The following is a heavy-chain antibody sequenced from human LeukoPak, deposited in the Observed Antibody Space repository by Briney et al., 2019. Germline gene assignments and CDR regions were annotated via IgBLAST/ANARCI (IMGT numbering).Heavy chain of an antibody. V-gene: IGHV3-23*01. D-gene: IGHD6-19*01. Sequence: GGSLRLSCAASGFTFSSYAMSWVRQAPGKGLEWVSAISGSGGSTYYADSVKGRFTISRDNSKNTLYLQMNSLRAEDTALYYCAREPGIAVAGIPWGQGTLVTVSS. CDR2: ISGSGGST. CDR1: GFTFSSYA. J-gene: IGHJ5*02. CDR3: AREPGIAVAGIP.